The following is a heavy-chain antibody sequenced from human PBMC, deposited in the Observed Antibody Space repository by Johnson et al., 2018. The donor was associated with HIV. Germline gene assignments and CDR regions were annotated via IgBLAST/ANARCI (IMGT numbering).Heavy chain of an antibody. CDR1: GFTFSSYW. J-gene: IGHJ3*02. CDR2: IKQDGSET. CDR3: ARVRTAAGVDAFDI. Sequence: VQLVESGGGLVQPGGSLRLSCAASGFTFSSYWMSWVRQAPGKGLEWVANIKQDGSETYYVDSVKGRFTISRDNAKNSLLLQMNSLRVDDTVMYYCARVRTAAGVDAFDIWGQGTMVTVSS. V-gene: IGHV3-7*02. D-gene: IGHD6-13*01.